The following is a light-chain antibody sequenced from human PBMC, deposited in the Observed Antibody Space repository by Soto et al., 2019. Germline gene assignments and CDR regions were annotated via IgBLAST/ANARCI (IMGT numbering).Light chain of an antibody. CDR1: SSDVGGYNY. Sequence: QSALTQPPSASGSLGQSVTISCTGTSSDVGGYNYVSWYQLHPGKAPKLMIYAVSKRPSGVPDRFSGSKSDNTASLTVSGLQAEDEADYYCSSHAGSNNYVFGTGTKVTVL. CDR3: SSHAGSNNYV. J-gene: IGLJ1*01. V-gene: IGLV2-8*01. CDR2: AVS.